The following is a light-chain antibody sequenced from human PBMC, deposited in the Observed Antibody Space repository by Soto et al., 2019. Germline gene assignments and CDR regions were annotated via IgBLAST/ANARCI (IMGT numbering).Light chain of an antibody. CDR2: DVS. J-gene: IGLJ3*02. CDR3: CAYTAFGTRV. V-gene: IGLV2-14*03. CDR1: DNDVGGFDY. Sequence: QSALIQPASVSGSPGQAITISCTGTDNDVGGFDYVSWFQQHPGKAPKLMIYDVSNRPSGVFDRFSGSKSGNTASLVISGRLPEDEVDYYCCAYTAFGTRVFGGGTHLPVL.